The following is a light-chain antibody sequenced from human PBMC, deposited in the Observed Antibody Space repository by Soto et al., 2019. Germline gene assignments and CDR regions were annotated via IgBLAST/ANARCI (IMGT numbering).Light chain of an antibody. V-gene: IGLV2-8*01. CDR2: EVY. J-gene: IGLJ2*01. CDR3: SSYAGSNNFVV. CDR1: SSDVGGYNF. Sequence: QAVVTQPPSASGSPGQSVTISCTGTSSDVGGYNFVSWYQQHPGKAPKLMIYEVYKRPSGVPGRFSGSKSGNTASLTVSGLQAEDEADYYCSSYAGSNNFVVFGGGTKVTVL.